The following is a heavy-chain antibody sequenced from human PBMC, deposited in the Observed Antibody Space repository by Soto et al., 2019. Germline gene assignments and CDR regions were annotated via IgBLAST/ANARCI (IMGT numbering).Heavy chain of an antibody. Sequence: EVQLVESGGGLVQPGGSLRLSCAASRFTLSNYWMRWVRQAPGKGLEWVANIKQDGSEKYYVDSVKGRCTISRDNANNSLYLQMNSLRAEDTAVYYCARDDAGFDPWGQGTLVTVSS. V-gene: IGHV3-7*01. J-gene: IGHJ5*02. CDR2: IKQDGSEK. CDR3: ARDDAGFDP. D-gene: IGHD6-13*01. CDR1: RFTLSNYW.